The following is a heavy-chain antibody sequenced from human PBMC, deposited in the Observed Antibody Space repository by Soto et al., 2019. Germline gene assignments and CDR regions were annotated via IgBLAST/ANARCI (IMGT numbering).Heavy chain of an antibody. CDR2: INPNSGDT. CDR1: GYTSYTFTNYY. V-gene: IGHV1-2*02. J-gene: IGHJ4*02. Sequence: ASVKVSCKVSGYTSYTFTNYYINWVRQAPGQGLEWMGWINPNSGDTSHAQKFQGRVTMTRDTSISTAYMELSRLTSDDTAFYSCESAWVQFGGHVIDHWGQGTLVTVSS. CDR3: ESAWVQFGGHVIDH. D-gene: IGHD3-16*01.